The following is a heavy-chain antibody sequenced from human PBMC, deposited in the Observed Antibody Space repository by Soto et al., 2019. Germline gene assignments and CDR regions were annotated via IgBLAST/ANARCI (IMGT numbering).Heavy chain of an antibody. CDR2: ISGSGDST. D-gene: IGHD2-15*01. J-gene: IGHJ4*02. CDR3: AKDRVRQKYCSSGSCYSFFDY. Sequence: LSLTCAASGFTFSSYAMSWVRQAPGKGLEWVSAISGSGDSTYYADSVKGRFTISRDNSKSTLYLQMNSLRAEDTAVYYCAKDRVRQKYCSSGSCYSFFDYWGQGTLVTVSS. CDR1: GFTFSSYA. V-gene: IGHV3-23*01.